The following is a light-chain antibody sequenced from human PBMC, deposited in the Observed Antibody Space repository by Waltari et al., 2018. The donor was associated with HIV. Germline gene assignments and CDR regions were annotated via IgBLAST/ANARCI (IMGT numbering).Light chain of an antibody. CDR3: SSFTTSNYLL. J-gene: IGLJ2*01. CDR1: RSDVAASAF. Sequence: QSALTQPASVSGFPGQSITVPCTGTRSDVAASAFVSWYQQTPGTAPKLVIYEVSYRPSGISNRFSGSKSGNTASLTISGLQTEDEADYYCSSFTTSNYLLFGGGTKVTVL. CDR2: EVS. V-gene: IGLV2-14*01.